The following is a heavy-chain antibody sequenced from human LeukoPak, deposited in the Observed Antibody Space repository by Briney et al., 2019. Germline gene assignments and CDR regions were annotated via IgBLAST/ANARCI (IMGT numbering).Heavy chain of an antibody. CDR3: ARGPSVEMATTRTWYFDL. Sequence: SVKVSCKASGGIFSSYAISWVRQAPGQGLEWMGRIIPILGIANYAQKFQGRVTITADKSTRTAYMELSSLRSEDTAVYYCARGPSVEMATTRTWYFDLWGRGTLVTVSS. V-gene: IGHV1-69*04. D-gene: IGHD5-24*01. CDR2: IIPILGIA. CDR1: GGIFSSYA. J-gene: IGHJ2*01.